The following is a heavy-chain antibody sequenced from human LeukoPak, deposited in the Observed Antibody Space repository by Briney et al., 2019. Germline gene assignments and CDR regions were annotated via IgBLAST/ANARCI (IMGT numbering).Heavy chain of an antibody. V-gene: IGHV4-4*07. J-gene: IGHJ5*02. Sequence: SETLSLTCTVSGGSISSYYWSWIRQPAGKGLEWIGRIYTSGSTNYNPSLKSRVTISVDTSKNQFSLKLSSVTAADTAVYYCARGLYTRSIAARVGRWFDPWGQGTLVTVSS. CDR1: GGSISSYY. CDR3: ARGLYTRSIAARVGRWFDP. D-gene: IGHD6-6*01. CDR2: IYTSGST.